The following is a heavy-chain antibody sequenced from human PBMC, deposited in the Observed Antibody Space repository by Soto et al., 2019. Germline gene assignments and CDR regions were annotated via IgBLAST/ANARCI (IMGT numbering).Heavy chain of an antibody. CDR3: AKDVTSPGTPGYSSSWYGWFDP. Sequence: EVQLLESGGGLVQPGGSLRLSCAASGFTFSSHVMSWVRQAPGRGLEWVAAASARNTNTYYADSVKGRFTISRDNSKSTVYLQLDSLRVEGTAVYPCAKDVTSPGTPGYSSSWYGWFDPWGQGTLVVVSS. D-gene: IGHD6-13*01. CDR2: ASARNTNT. V-gene: IGHV3-23*01. J-gene: IGHJ5*02. CDR1: GFTFSSHV.